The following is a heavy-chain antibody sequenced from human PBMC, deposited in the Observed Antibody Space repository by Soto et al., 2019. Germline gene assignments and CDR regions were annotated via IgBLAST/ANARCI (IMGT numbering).Heavy chain of an antibody. Sequence: EVQLVESGGGLVQAGGSLRLSCAASGFTFSSYWMHWVRQAPGKGLVWVSRINSDGSYTSYADFVKGRFTISRDNAKNTLYQQMNSLKDEDTDLYYCARLPASNIHTGMDVWGKGTTVTVSS. CDR3: ARLPASNIHTGMDV. J-gene: IGHJ6*04. V-gene: IGHV3-74*01. CDR2: INSDGSYT. CDR1: GFTFSSYW. D-gene: IGHD2-15*01.